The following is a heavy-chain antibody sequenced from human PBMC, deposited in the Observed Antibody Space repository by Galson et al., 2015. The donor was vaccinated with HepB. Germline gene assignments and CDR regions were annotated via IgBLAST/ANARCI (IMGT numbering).Heavy chain of an antibody. CDR2: IYPGDSDT. Sequence: QSGAEVKKPGESLKISCKASGYSFTSYWIGWVRQMPGKGLEWMGIIYPGDSDTTYSPSFQGQITISADKSISTAYLQWSSLKASDTAMYYCAKGGSGDYDFCGGRFDPWGQATLVIVSS. CDR3: AKGGSGDYDFCGGRFDP. CDR1: GYSFTSYW. D-gene: IGHD3-3*01. J-gene: IGHJ5*02. V-gene: IGHV5-51*01.